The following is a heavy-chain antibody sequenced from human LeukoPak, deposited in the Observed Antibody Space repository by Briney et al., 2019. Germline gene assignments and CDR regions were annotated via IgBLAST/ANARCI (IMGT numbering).Heavy chain of an antibody. CDR2: MNPNSGNT. CDR1: GYTFTSYD. CDR3: ARVGYCGGDCSRWYYYYMDV. D-gene: IGHD2-21*02. Sequence: ASVKVSCKASGYTFTSYDINWVRQATGQGLEWMGWMNPNSGNTGYAQKFQGRVTITRNTSISTAYMELSSLRSEDTAVYYCARVGYCGGDCSRWYYYYMDVWGKGTTVTVSS. J-gene: IGHJ6*03. V-gene: IGHV1-8*03.